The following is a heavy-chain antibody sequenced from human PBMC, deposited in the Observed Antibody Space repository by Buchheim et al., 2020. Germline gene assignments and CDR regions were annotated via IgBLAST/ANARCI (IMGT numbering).Heavy chain of an antibody. D-gene: IGHD4-17*01. J-gene: IGHJ5*02. Sequence: QLQLQESGPGLVKPSETLSLTCTVSGGSISSSSYYWGWIRQPPGKGLEWIGSIYYSGSTYYNPSLKSRVTISVDTSKNQFSLKLSSVTAADTDVYYCARHADSTVTTGWFDPWGQGTL. CDR3: ARHADSTVTTGWFDP. V-gene: IGHV4-39*01. CDR2: IYYSGST. CDR1: GGSISSSSYY.